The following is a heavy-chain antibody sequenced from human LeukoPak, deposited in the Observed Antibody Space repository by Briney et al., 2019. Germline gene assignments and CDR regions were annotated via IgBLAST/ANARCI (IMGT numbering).Heavy chain of an antibody. CDR1: GYTFTSYY. CDR2: TNPSGGST. Sequence: ASVKVSCKASGYTFTSYYIHWVRQAPGQGLEWMGITNPSGGSTTYAQKFQGRVTMTRDMSTRTLYMELSSLRSEDTAFYYCARVGDYSPRGWFDPWGQGTLVTVSS. CDR3: ARVGDYSPRGWFDP. V-gene: IGHV1-46*01. J-gene: IGHJ5*02. D-gene: IGHD4-11*01.